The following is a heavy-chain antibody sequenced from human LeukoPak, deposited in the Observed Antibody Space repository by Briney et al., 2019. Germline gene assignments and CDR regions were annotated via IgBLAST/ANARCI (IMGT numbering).Heavy chain of an antibody. CDR2: TSGSGSHA. J-gene: IGHJ5*02. D-gene: IGHD1-1*01. Sequence: GGSLRLSCAASGFSFGSYAMGWTRQAPGQGLEWVSATSGSGSHANYAESVKGRFTISRDNSKNTLYLQMHSLIAADTAVYYCGSGPVGTTVPWGQGTLVTVSS. CDR1: GFSFGSYA. CDR3: GSGPVGTTVP. V-gene: IGHV3-23*01.